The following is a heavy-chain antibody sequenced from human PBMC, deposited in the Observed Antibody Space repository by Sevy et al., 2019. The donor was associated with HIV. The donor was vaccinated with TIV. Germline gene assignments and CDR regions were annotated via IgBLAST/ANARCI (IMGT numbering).Heavy chain of an antibody. CDR2: INGDGRST. D-gene: IGHD6-19*01. J-gene: IGHJ3*02. CDR3: ARDQLGRSSGWYKLDAFDI. CDR1: GFTFSKYW. V-gene: IGHV3-74*01. Sequence: GGSLRLSCVGSGFTFSKYWMHWVRQAPGKGLVWVSRINGDGRSTSYADSVRGRFTITRDNAKNTLYLQMNSLRVEDTAVYFCARDQLGRSSGWYKLDAFDIWGQGTMVTVSS.